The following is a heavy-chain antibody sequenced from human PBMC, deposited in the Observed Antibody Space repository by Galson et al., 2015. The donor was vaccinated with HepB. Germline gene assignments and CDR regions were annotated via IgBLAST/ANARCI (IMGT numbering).Heavy chain of an antibody. J-gene: IGHJ4*02. V-gene: IGHV3-74*01. Sequence: SLRLSCAASGFTFSSYWMHWVRQAPGKGLVWVSRIKTDGSYTRYADSVKGRFTISRDNAKNTVYLEMNRLRTEDTSIYYCVRSSNFDTWGQGTLVTVSS. CDR1: GFTFSSYW. CDR3: VRSSNFDT. D-gene: IGHD2-2*01. CDR2: IKTDGSYT.